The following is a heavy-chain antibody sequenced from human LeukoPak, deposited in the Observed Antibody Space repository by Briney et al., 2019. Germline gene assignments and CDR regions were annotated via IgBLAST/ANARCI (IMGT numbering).Heavy chain of an antibody. V-gene: IGHV1-69*13. CDR1: GGTFSSYA. CDR2: IIPIFGTA. D-gene: IGHD3-9*01. CDR3: ARTSADYDILTGYFDY. Sequence: SVKVSCKASGGTFSSYAISWVRQAPGQGLELMGGIIPIFGTANYAQKFQGRVTITADESTSTAYMELSSLRSEDTAVYSCARTSADYDILTGYFDYWGQGTLVTVSS. J-gene: IGHJ4*02.